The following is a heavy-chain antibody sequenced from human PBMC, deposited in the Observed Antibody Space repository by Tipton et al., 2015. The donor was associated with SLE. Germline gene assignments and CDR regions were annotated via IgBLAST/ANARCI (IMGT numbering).Heavy chain of an antibody. CDR2: ISSSGSTI. V-gene: IGHV3-48*03. CDR1: GFTFSSYE. CDR3: AREGQQLVKFQH. Sequence: SLRLSCAASGFTFSSYEMNWVRQAPGKGLEWVSYISSSGSTIYYADSVKGRFTISRDNAKNSLYLQMNSLRAEDTAVYYCAREGQQLVKFQHWGQGTLVTVSS. J-gene: IGHJ1*01. D-gene: IGHD6-13*01.